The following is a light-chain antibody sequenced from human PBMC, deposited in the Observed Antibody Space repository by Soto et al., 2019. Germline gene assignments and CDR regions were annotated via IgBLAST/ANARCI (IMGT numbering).Light chain of an antibody. CDR3: QQYGSSPQEYT. CDR1: QSVSSSY. Sequence: EIVLTQSPGTLSLSPGERATLSCRASQSVSSSYLAWYQQKPGQAPRLLIYGASSRATCIPDRFSGSGSGTDFTLTISRLEPEDFAVYYCQQYGSSPQEYTFGQGTKLEIK. J-gene: IGKJ2*01. CDR2: GAS. V-gene: IGKV3-20*01.